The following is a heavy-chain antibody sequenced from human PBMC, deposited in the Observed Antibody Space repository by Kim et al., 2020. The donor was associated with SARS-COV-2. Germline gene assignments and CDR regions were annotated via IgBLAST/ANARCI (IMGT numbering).Heavy chain of an antibody. CDR3: TKHRGTAGVRLS. J-gene: IGHJ5*02. D-gene: IGHD6-13*01. CDR2: ITGSGAGT. V-gene: IGHV3-23*01. Sequence: GGSLRLSCAASGFMFSSYTMTWVRQAPAKGLEWVSTITGSGAGTYYADSVKGRFSISRDNSQNTLYLQMNSLRDEDTAVYYCTKHRGTAGVRLSSGQGT. CDR1: GFMFSSYT.